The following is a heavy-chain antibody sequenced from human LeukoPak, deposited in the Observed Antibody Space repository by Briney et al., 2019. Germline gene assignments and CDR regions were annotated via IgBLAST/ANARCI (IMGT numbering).Heavy chain of an antibody. CDR1: GFTFSSYA. J-gene: IGHJ4*02. D-gene: IGHD1-26*01. CDR2: ISSSGGPT. Sequence: GGSLRLSCAASGFTFSSYAMSWVRQAPGKGLEWVSAISSSGGPTYYADSVKGRFTISRDNSKNTLYLQMNSLRAEDTAVYYCARGRDSGSFFDYWGQGTLVTVSS. V-gene: IGHV3-23*01. CDR3: ARGRDSGSFFDY.